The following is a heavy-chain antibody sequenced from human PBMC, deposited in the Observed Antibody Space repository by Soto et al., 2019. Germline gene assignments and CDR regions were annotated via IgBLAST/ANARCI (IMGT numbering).Heavy chain of an antibody. CDR1: GGSFTHYY. V-gene: IGHV4-34*01. CDR2: INHGRSA. J-gene: IGHJ4*02. Sequence: QVQLQQWGAGLLKPSETLSLTCGVHGGSFTHYYWSWIRQPPGKGLEWIGEINHGRSANYNPSLKCRVTISVDTSKKQVSLNMMSVTAADTAVYYCARTIYGDPATPTKPAFDYWGQGSLVTVAS. D-gene: IGHD4-17*01. CDR3: ARTIYGDPATPTKPAFDY.